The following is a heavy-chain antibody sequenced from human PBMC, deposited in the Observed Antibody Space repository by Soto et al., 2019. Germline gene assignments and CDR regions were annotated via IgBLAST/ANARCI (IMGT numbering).Heavy chain of an antibody. V-gene: IGHV4-31*11. CDR3: ARDHPSPRRNYYYDSSGYSYGMDV. Sequence: AXETLSLTCAVSGCSISSGGYYWSWIRQHPGKGLEWIGYIYYSGSTYYNPSLKSRVTISVDTSKNQFSLKLSSVTAADTAAYYCARDHPSPRRNYYYDSSGYSYGMDVWGQGTTVTVSS. CDR1: GCSISSGGYY. D-gene: IGHD3-22*01. J-gene: IGHJ6*02. CDR2: IYYSGST.